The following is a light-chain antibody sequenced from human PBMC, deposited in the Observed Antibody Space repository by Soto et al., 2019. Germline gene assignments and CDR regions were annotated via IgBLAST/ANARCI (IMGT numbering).Light chain of an antibody. V-gene: IGLV2-14*01. CDR3: SSYTSISLYV. J-gene: IGLJ1*01. CDR2: DVS. CDR1: SSDVGGFNY. Sequence: QSALTQPASLSGSPGQSITISCTGTSSDVGGFNYVSWYQQHPGKAPKLMIYDVSNRPSGVSNRFSGSKSGNTASLTISGLQAEDEADYYCSSYTSISLYVFGTGTKLTVL.